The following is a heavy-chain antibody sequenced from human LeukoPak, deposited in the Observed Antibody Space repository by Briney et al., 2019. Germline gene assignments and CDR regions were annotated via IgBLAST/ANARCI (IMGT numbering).Heavy chain of an antibody. J-gene: IGHJ6*03. CDR2: IIPIFGTA. Sequence: SVKVSCKASGGTFSSYAISWVRQAPGQGLEWMGGIIPIFGTANYAQKFQGRVTITADKSTSTAYMELSSLRSEDTAVYYCARIPGRGNYYGSRRSFLHYYYYMDVWGKGTTVTVSS. CDR1: GGTFSSYA. CDR3: ARIPGRGNYYGSRRSFLHYYYYMDV. V-gene: IGHV1-69*06. D-gene: IGHD3-10*01.